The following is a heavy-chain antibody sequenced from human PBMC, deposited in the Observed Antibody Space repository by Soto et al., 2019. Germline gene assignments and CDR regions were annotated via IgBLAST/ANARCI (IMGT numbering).Heavy chain of an antibody. V-gene: IGHV3-33*01. J-gene: IGHJ6*02. D-gene: IGHD4-17*01. Sequence: QVQLVESGGGVVQPGRSLRLSCAASGFTFSSYGMHWVRQAPGKGLEWVAVIWYDGSNKYYADSVKGRFTISRDNSKNTLYLQMNSLRAEDTAVYYCARVPYDYAYYYYYGMDVWGQGTTFTVSS. CDR2: IWYDGSNK. CDR3: ARVPYDYAYYYYYGMDV. CDR1: GFTFSSYG.